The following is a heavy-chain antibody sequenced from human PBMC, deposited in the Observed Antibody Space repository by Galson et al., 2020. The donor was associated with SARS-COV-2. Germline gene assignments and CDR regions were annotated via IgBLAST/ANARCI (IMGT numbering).Heavy chain of an antibody. CDR3: AKSPTGSRGRLDC. J-gene: IGHJ4*02. D-gene: IGHD1-1*01. Sequence: GESLKISCAASGFTFSSYAMNWVRQAPGKGLEWVSGISGSGGNTYYADSMRGRFIISRDNSKKTLYLQMNSLRAEDTALYYCAKSPTGSRGRLDCWGQGTRVTFSS. V-gene: IGHV3-23*01. CDR2: ISGSGGNT. CDR1: GFTFSSYA.